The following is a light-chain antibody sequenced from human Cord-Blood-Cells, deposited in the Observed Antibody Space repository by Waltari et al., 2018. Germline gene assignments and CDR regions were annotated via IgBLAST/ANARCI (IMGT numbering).Light chain of an antibody. Sequence: DIQMTQSPSPLSASVGDRVTITCRASQSISSCLAWYQQKPGKAPKLLIYDASSLERGLPSRFSGSGSGTEFTLTISSLQPDDFATYYCQQYNSYSYTGGHGTKLEIK. CDR3: QQYNSYSYT. V-gene: IGKV1-5*01. CDR1: QSISSC. CDR2: DAS. J-gene: IGKJ2*01.